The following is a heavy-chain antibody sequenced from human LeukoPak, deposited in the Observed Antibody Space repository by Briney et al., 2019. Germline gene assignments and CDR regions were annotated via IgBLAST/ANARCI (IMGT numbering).Heavy chain of an antibody. CDR2: ISYDGSNK. CDR3: AKEGRITMIVGVSGMDV. V-gene: IGHV3-30*18. D-gene: IGHD3-22*01. CDR1: GFTFSSYC. Sequence: PGGSLRLSCAASGFTFSSYCMYWVRQAPGKGLEWVAVISYDGSNKYYADSVKGRFTISRDNSKNTLYLQMNSLRPEDTAVYYCAKEGRITMIVGVSGMDVWGQGTTVTVSS. J-gene: IGHJ6*02.